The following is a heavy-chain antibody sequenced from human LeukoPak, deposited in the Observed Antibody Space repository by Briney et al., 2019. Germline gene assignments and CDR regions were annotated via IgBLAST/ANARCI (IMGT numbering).Heavy chain of an antibody. CDR3: AGTFIAAAAYYYYYMDV. V-gene: IGHV1-46*01. CDR2: INPSAGIT. J-gene: IGHJ6*03. CDR1: GYTFTSYH. Sequence: ASVKVSCKASGYTFTSYHMHWVRQAPGQGLDWMGIINPSAGITTYAQKFQGRVAMTKDTSTSTVYMELSSLRSEDTAVYYCAGTFIAAAAYYYYYMDVWGKGTTVTISS. D-gene: IGHD6-13*01.